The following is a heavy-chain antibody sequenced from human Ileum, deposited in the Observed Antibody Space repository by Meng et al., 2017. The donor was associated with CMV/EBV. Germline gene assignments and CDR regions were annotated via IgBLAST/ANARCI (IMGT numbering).Heavy chain of an antibody. CDR3: TTNELLGGNAFDI. CDR2: IIPILGMT. J-gene: IGHJ3*02. Sequence: SVKVSCKASGGTFSSYKISWVRQAPGQGLEWMGRIIPILGMTNNLQKFQGRVTITADRSTSTAYMELSSLRSEDTAVYYCTTNELLGGNAFDIWGQGTMVTVSS. CDR1: GGTFSSYK. V-gene: IGHV1-69*02. D-gene: IGHD1-26*01.